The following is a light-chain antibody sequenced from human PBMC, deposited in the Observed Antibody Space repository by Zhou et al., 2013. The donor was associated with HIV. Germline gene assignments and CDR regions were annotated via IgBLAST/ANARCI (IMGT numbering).Light chain of an antibody. CDR3: QEYDSFPVT. Sequence: DIQMTQSPSSLSASVGDRVTITCRASQDINIYLGWYQQKPGEAPKLLIYAASTLQSGVPTLGSVAVALGRDFALTISSLQPEDVATYYCQEYDSFPVTFGGGTKVEI. CDR2: AAS. V-gene: IGKV1-27*01. CDR1: QDINIY. J-gene: IGKJ4*01.